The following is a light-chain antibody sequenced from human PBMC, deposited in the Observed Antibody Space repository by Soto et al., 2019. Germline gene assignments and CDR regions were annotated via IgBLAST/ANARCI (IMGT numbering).Light chain of an antibody. CDR2: DVS. V-gene: IGLV2-14*01. Sequence: QSALTQPASVSGSPGQSITISCTGTSSDVGGYEYVSWYQQHPGKAPKIIIYDVSNRPSGVSNRFSGSKSGNTASLTISGLQAEDEADYYCISYTRSSTVIFGGGTKLTVL. CDR1: SSDVGGYEY. CDR3: ISYTRSSTVI. J-gene: IGLJ2*01.